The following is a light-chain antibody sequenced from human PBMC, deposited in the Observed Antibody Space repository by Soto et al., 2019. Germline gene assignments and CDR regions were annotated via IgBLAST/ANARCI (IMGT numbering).Light chain of an antibody. CDR1: QSISTY. J-gene: IGKJ1*01. CDR3: QQYHSSPTWT. CDR2: GAS. V-gene: IGKV1-39*01. Sequence: IQMPQSPSSLSASVGDRVTITCRASQSISTYLSWYQQKPGKVPKLLIYGASSLQTGVPSRFSGSGSGTEFIFTISSLQPEDFATYYCQQYHSSPTWTFGQVTKVDNK.